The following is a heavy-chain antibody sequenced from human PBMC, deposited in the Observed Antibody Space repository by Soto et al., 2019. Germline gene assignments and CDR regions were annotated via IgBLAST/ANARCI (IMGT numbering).Heavy chain of an antibody. V-gene: IGHV1-69*10. CDR2: LIVILGST. J-gene: IGHJ4*02. Sequence: GASVKVSCKSSGGTFNSFAFSWVRQAPGEGLEWMGGLIVILGSTNYAQKFEGRVTLPLDKSKNQFSLKLTSVTAADTAVYYCARVSYSSSWYYWGQGTPVTV. CDR3: ARVSYSSSWYY. D-gene: IGHD6-13*01. CDR1: GGTFNSFA.